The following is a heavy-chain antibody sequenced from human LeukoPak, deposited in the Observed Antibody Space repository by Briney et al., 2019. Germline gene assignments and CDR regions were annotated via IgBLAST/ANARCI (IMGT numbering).Heavy chain of an antibody. CDR2: ISAYSGDT. Sequence: GASVKVSCKASGYTFTSYGISWVRQAPGQGLEWMGWISAYSGDTNYAQKFQGRATMTTDTSTSTAYMELRSLSSDDTAVYYCGRDGVDTSMGGLNWFDPWGQGTLVTVSS. D-gene: IGHD5-18*01. CDR3: GRDGVDTSMGGLNWFDP. CDR1: GYTFTSYG. V-gene: IGHV1-18*01. J-gene: IGHJ5*02.